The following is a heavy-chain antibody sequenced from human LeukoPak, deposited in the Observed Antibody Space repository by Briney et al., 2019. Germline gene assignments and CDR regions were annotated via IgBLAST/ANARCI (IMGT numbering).Heavy chain of an antibody. D-gene: IGHD3-22*01. CDR1: AYTFTGFY. CDR2: INPNTGDT. CDR3: ASSYDSSGYLIDY. J-gene: IGHJ4*02. V-gene: IGHV1-2*02. Sequence: ASVKVSCKASAYTFTGFYIHWVRQAPGQGLEWMGWINPNTGDTNYAQKFQGRVTMTGDTSITTVYMELSTLRSNDTAVYYCASSYDSSGYLIDYWGQGTLVTVSS.